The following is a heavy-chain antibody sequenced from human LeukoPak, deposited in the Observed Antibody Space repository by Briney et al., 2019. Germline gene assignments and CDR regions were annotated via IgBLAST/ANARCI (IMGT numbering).Heavy chain of an antibody. CDR2: IIPIFGTA. J-gene: IGHJ4*02. CDR1: GGTFSSYA. V-gene: IGHV1-69*05. D-gene: IGHD6-6*01. CDR3: ARDRGIAARGAY. Sequence: SVKVSCKASGGTFSSYAISWVRQAPGQGLEWMGGIIPIFGTANYAQKFQGRVTITTDESTSTAYMELSSLRSEDTAVYYCARDRGIAARGAYWGQGTLVTVSS.